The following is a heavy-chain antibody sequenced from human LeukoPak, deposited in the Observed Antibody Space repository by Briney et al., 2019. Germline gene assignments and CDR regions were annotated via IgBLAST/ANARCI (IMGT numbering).Heavy chain of an antibody. CDR3: TRGGLTGQMAAFDY. Sequence: GGSLRLSCAASGCTLSDYWMHWVRQVPGEGPVWVSRINGDGRSTTYADSVKGRFTISRDNAKNTIFLQMTSLRDEDTAVYYCTRGGLTGQMAAFDYWGQGALVTVSS. CDR1: GCTLSDYW. V-gene: IGHV3-74*01. J-gene: IGHJ4*02. CDR2: INGDGRST. D-gene: IGHD3-9*01.